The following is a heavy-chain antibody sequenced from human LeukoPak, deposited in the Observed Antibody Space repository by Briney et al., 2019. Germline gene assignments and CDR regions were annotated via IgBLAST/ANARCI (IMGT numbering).Heavy chain of an antibody. J-gene: IGHJ4*02. CDR1: GGSISDNSYY. Sequence: PSETLSLTCTVSGGSISDNSYYWGWIRQPPGKGLEWIGSMSYSGNTYYNPSLTSRVTISVDTSKNQFSLSLSSVTAADTAVYYCARDPFDYYGPYYIDYWGQGTLVTVSS. V-gene: IGHV4-39*02. D-gene: IGHD1-26*01. CDR3: ARDPFDYYGPYYIDY. CDR2: MSYSGNT.